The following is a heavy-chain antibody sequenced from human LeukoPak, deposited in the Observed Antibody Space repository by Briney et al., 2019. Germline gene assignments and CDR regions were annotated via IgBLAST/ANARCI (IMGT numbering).Heavy chain of an antibody. CDR2: MNPNSGNI. D-gene: IGHD6-13*01. J-gene: IGHJ4*02. V-gene: IGHV1-8*01. CDR1: GYTFTNYD. CDR3: ARGLRREQQLLRAFDY. Sequence: ASVKVSCKASGYTFTNYDINWVRQATGQGLEWVGWMNPNSGNIGYAQKFQGRVAMTWNTSISTAYMDLSSLRSEDTALYYCARGLRREQQLLRAFDYWGQGTLVTVSS.